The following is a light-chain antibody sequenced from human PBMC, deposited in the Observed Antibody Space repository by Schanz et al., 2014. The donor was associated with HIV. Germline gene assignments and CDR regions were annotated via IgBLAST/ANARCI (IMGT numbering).Light chain of an antibody. Sequence: QSVVTQPPSASGTPGQRVTISCSGSSSNIGSNTVNWYQHLPGTAPKLLIYGNSNRPSGVPDRFSGSKSGTSASLAISGLRSEDEADYYCAAWDDSLSGVVFGGGTKLTVL. CDR2: GNS. V-gene: IGLV1-44*01. CDR3: AAWDDSLSGVV. CDR1: SSNIGSNT. J-gene: IGLJ2*01.